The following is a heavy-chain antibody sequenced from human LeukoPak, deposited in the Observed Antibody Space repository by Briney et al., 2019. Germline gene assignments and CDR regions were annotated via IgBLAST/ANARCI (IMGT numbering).Heavy chain of an antibody. V-gene: IGHV4-61*02. CDR2: IYTSGST. CDR1: GGSISSGSYY. D-gene: IGHD6-19*01. Sequence: SQTLSLTCTVSGGSISSGSYYWSWIRQPAGKGLEWIGRIYTSGSTNYNPSLKSRVTISVDTSKNQFSLKLSSVTAADTAVYYCARVHRAVAGIYYYMDVWGKGTTVTVPS. CDR3: ARVHRAVAGIYYYMDV. J-gene: IGHJ6*03.